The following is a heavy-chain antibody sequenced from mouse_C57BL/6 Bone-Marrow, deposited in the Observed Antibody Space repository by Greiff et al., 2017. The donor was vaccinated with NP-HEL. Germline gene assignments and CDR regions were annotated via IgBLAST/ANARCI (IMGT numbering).Heavy chain of an antibody. Sequence: VQLQQSGAELVKPGASVKLSCKASGYTFTEYTIHWVKQRSGQGLEWIGWFYSGSGSIKYNEKFKDKATLTADKSSSTGYMELRRLTSEDSAVYFCARHGYYDYDGAWFAYWGQGTLVTVSA. CDR3: ARHGYYDYDGAWFAY. J-gene: IGHJ3*01. CDR2: FYSGSGSI. CDR1: GYTFTEYT. D-gene: IGHD2-4*01. V-gene: IGHV1-62-2*01.